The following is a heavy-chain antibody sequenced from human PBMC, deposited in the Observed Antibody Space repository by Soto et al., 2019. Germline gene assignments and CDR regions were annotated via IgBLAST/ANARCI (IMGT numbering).Heavy chain of an antibody. J-gene: IGHJ5*02. V-gene: IGHV1-8*01. Sequence: QVQLVQSGAEVKKPGASVKVSCKASGYTFTSYSINWVRQATGQGLEWVGWMNTNNGNTGYAQKFQGRVTMTRDTSISTAYMELSSLTFEDTAVYYCARDYGGSSGWLDPWGQGTLVTVSS. D-gene: IGHD4-17*01. CDR2: MNTNNGNT. CDR3: ARDYGGSSGWLDP. CDR1: GYTFTSYS.